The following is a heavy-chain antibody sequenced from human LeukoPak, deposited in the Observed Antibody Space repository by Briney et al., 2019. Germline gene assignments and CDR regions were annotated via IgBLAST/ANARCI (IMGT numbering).Heavy chain of an antibody. V-gene: IGHV3-49*03. Sequence: GGSLRLSCTVSGFTFGDYAMSWFRQAPGKGLEWVGFIRSKAYGGTTQYAASVKCRFPISRDDSKSIAYLQMNSLKTEDTAVYYCTRGRFGELPYGMDVWGQGTTVTVSS. D-gene: IGHD3-10*01. CDR2: IRSKAYGGTT. J-gene: IGHJ6*02. CDR1: GFTFGDYA. CDR3: TRGRFGELPYGMDV.